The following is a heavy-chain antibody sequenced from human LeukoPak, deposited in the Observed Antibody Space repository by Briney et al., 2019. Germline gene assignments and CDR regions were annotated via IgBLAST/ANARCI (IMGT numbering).Heavy chain of an antibody. Sequence: SETLSLTCTVSGGSITYYYWNWIRQPPGKGLEWIGYIYYSGSANYNPSLKSRVTISVDTSKNQFSLKLSSVTAADTAVYYCARVGVAGTFDIWGQGTMVTVSS. J-gene: IGHJ3*02. CDR3: ARVGVAGTFDI. CDR2: IYYSGSA. D-gene: IGHD2-15*01. V-gene: IGHV4-59*01. CDR1: GGSITYYY.